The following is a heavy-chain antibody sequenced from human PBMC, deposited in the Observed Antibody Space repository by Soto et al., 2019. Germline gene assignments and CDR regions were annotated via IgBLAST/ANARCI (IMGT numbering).Heavy chain of an antibody. D-gene: IGHD3-16*01. Sequence: QVQLVESGGGVVQPGRSLRLSCAASGFTFSSYAMHWVRQAPGKGLEWVAGISYDGSNKYYADSVKGRFTISRDNSKNTLYLQMNSLRAEDTAVYYCAGLGAWGSHGVDYWGQGTLVTVSS. CDR3: AGLGAWGSHGVDY. CDR1: GFTFSSYA. CDR2: ISYDGSNK. J-gene: IGHJ4*02. V-gene: IGHV3-30-3*01.